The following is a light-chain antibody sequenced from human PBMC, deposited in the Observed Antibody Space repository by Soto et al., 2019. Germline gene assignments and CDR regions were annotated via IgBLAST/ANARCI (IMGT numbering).Light chain of an antibody. CDR3: CSFGGRVSV. J-gene: IGLJ1*01. CDR2: DVN. Sequence: QSALTQPRSVSGSPGQSVTISCTGTSSDVGGYNYVTWYQHHPGKAPKLMISDVNKRASGVPDRFSGSKSGNTASLTISGLQAEDEADYYCCSFGGRVSVFGTGTKLTVL. V-gene: IGLV2-11*01. CDR1: SSDVGGYNY.